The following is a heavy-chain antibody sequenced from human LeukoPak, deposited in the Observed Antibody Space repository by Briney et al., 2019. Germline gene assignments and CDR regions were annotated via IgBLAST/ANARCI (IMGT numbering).Heavy chain of an antibody. CDR2: INPNSGGT. CDR1: GYTFTGYY. V-gene: IGHV1-2*02. CDR3: ARGSYYYDTGGYYNWYFDL. D-gene: IGHD3-22*01. Sequence: ASVKVSCKASGYTFTGYYMHWVRQAPGQGLEWMGWINPNSGGTNYAQKFQGRVTMTRDTSISTAYMELSRLRSDDTAVYYCARGSYYYDTGGYYNWYFDLWGRGTLVTVSS. J-gene: IGHJ2*01.